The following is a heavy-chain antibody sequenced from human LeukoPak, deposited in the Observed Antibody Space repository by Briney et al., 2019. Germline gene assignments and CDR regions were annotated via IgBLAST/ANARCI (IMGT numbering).Heavy chain of an antibody. CDR2: ISSSGSTI. CDR1: GFTFSDYY. V-gene: IGHV3-11*01. J-gene: IGHJ2*01. D-gene: IGHD3-22*01. CDR3: ASSLSGYYYGSNWYFDL. Sequence: GGSLRLSCAASGFTFSDYYMSWIRQAPGKGLEWVSYISSSGSTIYYADSVKGRFTISRDNAKNSLYLQMNSLRAEDTAVHYCASSLSGYYYGSNWYFDLWGRGTLVTVSS.